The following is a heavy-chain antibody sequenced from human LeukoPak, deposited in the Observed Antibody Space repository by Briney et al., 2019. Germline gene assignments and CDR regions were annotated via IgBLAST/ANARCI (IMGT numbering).Heavy chain of an antibody. J-gene: IGHJ6*02. CDR2: MNPNSGNT. D-gene: IGHD3-3*01. Sequence: GASVKVSCKASGYTFTSYDINWVRQAPGQGLEWMGWMNPNSGNTDYAQKFQGRDTMTRNTSISTAYMELSSLRSEDTAVYYCARAEYKTSYDFWSGYYRSGDYYYYGMDVWGQGTTVTVSS. CDR1: GYTFTSYD. CDR3: ARAEYKTSYDFWSGYYRSGDYYYYGMDV. V-gene: IGHV1-8*01.